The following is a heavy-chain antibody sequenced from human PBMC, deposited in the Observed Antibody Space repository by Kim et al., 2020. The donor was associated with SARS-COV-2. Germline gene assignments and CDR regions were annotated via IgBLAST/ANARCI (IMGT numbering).Heavy chain of an antibody. Sequence: SETLSLTCTVSGGSISSYYWSWIRQPPGKGLEWIGYIYYSGSTNYNPSLKSRVTISVDTSKNQFSLKLSSVTAADTAVYYCARQDYYDSSGQNYYYYYGMDVWGQGTTVTVSS. CDR2: IYYSGST. J-gene: IGHJ6*02. V-gene: IGHV4-59*08. CDR3: ARQDYYDSSGQNYYYYYGMDV. CDR1: GGSISSYY. D-gene: IGHD3-22*01.